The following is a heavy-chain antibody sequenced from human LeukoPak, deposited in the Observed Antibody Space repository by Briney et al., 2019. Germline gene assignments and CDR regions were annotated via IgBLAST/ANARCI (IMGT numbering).Heavy chain of an antibody. CDR1: GYTFTGYY. CDR2: INPNSGDT. CDR3: ARGQRTSYYDTSGVYFDY. V-gene: IGHV1-2*06. J-gene: IGHJ4*02. Sequence: ASVKVSCKASGYTFTGYYMHWVRQAPGQGLEWMGRINPNSGDTNYAQKFQGRVTMTRDTSISTAYVELSRLRSDDTAVYYCARGQRTSYYDTSGVYFDYWGQGTLVTVSS. D-gene: IGHD3-22*01.